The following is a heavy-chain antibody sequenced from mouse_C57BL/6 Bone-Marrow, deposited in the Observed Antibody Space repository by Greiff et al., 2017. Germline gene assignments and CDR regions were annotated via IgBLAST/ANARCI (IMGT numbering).Heavy chain of an antibody. CDR1: GYSFTDYN. CDR3: ARKGIYYGSSYVWYFDV. D-gene: IGHD1-1*01. V-gene: IGHV1-39*01. J-gene: IGHJ1*03. CDR2: INPNYGTT. Sequence: VQLKQSGPELVKPGASVKISCKASGYSFTDYNMNWVKQSNGKSLEWIGVINPNYGTTSYNQKFKGKATLTVDQSSSTAYMQLNSLTSEDSAVYYCARKGIYYGSSYVWYFDVWGTGTTVTVSS.